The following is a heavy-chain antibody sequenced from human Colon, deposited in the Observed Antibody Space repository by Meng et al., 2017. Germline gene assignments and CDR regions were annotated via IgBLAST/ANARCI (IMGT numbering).Heavy chain of an antibody. CDR1: GYSFTNYW. D-gene: IGHD3-16*01. J-gene: IGHJ4*02. V-gene: IGHV5-51*01. CDR3: ARWGGGSMTTSGDY. CDR2: IYPFDSDA. Sequence: GESLKISCKGSGYSFTNYWIGWVRQMPGKGLEWMGVIYPFDSDAIYSPSFQGQVTISADRSINTAYLQWSSLKASDTAMYYCARWGGGSMTTSGDYWGQGTLVTVSS.